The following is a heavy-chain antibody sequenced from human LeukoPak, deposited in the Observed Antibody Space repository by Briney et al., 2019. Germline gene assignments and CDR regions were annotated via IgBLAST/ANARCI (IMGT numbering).Heavy chain of an antibody. V-gene: IGHV3-11*01. J-gene: IGHJ4*02. CDR1: GGSFSGYY. CDR3: ARDRRGTAMVTGY. CDR2: ISSSGSTI. Sequence: LSLTCAVYGGSFSGYYWSWIRQAPGKGLEWVSYISSSGSTIYYADSVKGRFTISRDNAKNSLYLQMNSLRAEDTAVYYCARDRRGTAMVTGYWGRGTLVTVSS. D-gene: IGHD5-18*01.